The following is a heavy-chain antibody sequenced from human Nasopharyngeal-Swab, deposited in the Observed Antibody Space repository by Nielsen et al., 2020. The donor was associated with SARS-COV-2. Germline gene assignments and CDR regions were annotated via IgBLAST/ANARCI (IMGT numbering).Heavy chain of an antibody. D-gene: IGHD2-15*01. V-gene: IGHV4-34*01. CDR2: IHQSGIT. Sequence: SETLSLTCAVNSESFSAYYWSWIRQPTGNGLEWIGQIHQSGITYYNAPLKSRVIISVEMSKNQISLKLNSVTAADTAVYYCARGPLDSTHDFDYWDQGTLVTVSS. CDR3: ARGPLDSTHDFDY. CDR1: SESFSAYY. J-gene: IGHJ4*02.